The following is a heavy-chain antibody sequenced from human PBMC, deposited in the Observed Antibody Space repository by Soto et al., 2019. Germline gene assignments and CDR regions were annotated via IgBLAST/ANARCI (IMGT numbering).Heavy chain of an antibody. CDR2: ISGSGGDT. D-gene: IGHD5-18*01. V-gene: IGHV3-23*01. J-gene: IGHJ4*02. CDR1: GFTFSTFA. Sequence: EVQLLESGGGLVQPGGSLGLSCVASGFTFSTFALSWVRQSPGKGLEWVSAISGSGGDTDYTDSVKGRFTIYRDNSKSTLYLQLNSLRVEDTAVYYCAGPGYSSQDYWGQGTLVTVSS. CDR3: AGPGYSSQDY.